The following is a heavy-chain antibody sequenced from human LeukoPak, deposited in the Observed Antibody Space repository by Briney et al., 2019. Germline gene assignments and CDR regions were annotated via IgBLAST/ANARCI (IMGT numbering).Heavy chain of an antibody. CDR2: FDPEDGET. CDR1: GYTLTELS. J-gene: IGHJ6*02. V-gene: IGHV1-24*01. D-gene: IGHD2-2*01. CDR3: ARDDIVVVPAADSGYYYYGMDV. Sequence: ASVKVSCKVSGYTLTELSMHWVRQAPGKGLEWMGGFDPEDGETIYAQKFQGRVTITADESTSTAYMELSSLRSEDTAVYYCARDDIVVVPAADSGYYYYGMDVWGQGTTVTVSS.